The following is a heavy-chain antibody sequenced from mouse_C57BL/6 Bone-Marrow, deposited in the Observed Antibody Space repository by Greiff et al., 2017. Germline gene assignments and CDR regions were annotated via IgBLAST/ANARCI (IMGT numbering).Heavy chain of an antibody. CDR1: GYTFTSYW. CDR3: ARKLGRPWFAY. Sequence: QVHVKQPGAELVKPGASVKLSCKASGYTFTSYWMHWVKQRPGQGLEWIGMIHPNSGSTNYNEKFKSKATLTVDKSSSTAYMQLSSLTSEDSAVYYCARKLGRPWFAYWGQGTLVTVSA. J-gene: IGHJ3*01. D-gene: IGHD4-1*01. CDR2: IHPNSGST. V-gene: IGHV1-64*01.